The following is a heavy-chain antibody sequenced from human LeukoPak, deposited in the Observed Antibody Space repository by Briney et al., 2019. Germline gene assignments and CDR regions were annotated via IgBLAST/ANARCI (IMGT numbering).Heavy chain of an antibody. CDR2: IYHSGST. D-gene: IGHD5-24*01. CDR3: AHGSPFDY. CDR1: GGSISSGGYY. Sequence: PSETLSLTCTVSGGSISSGGYYWSWIRQPPGKGLEWIGYIYHSGSTYYNPSLKSRVTISVDRSKNQFSLKLSSVTAADTAVYYRAHGSPFDYWGQGTLVTVSS. V-gene: IGHV4-30-2*01. J-gene: IGHJ4*02.